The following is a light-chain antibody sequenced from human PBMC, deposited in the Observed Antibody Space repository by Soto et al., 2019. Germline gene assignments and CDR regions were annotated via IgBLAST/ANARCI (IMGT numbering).Light chain of an antibody. Sequence: DIQMTQSPSTLSASVGDRVTITCRASQSISSWLAWYQQKPGKAPKLLIYDASSLESGVRSRFSGSGSGTEFTLTISSLQPDDFATYYCQQYNSYPQTFGQGTKVEIK. J-gene: IGKJ1*01. V-gene: IGKV1-5*01. CDR1: QSISSW. CDR3: QQYNSYPQT. CDR2: DAS.